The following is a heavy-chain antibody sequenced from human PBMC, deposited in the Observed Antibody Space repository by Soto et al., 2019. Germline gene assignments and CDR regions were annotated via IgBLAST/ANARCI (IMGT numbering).Heavy chain of an antibody. Sequence: QVQLQESGPGLVKPSETLSLTCTVSGGSISSYYWSWIRQPPGKGLEWIGYIYYSGSTNYNPSLKMRVTISGDTAKNQFSLKLSSVTAADTAVYYCAREGYSSGYYYYYGMDVWGQGTTVTVSS. J-gene: IGHJ6*02. D-gene: IGHD3-22*01. CDR2: IYYSGST. CDR3: AREGYSSGYYYYYGMDV. V-gene: IGHV4-59*01. CDR1: GGSISSYY.